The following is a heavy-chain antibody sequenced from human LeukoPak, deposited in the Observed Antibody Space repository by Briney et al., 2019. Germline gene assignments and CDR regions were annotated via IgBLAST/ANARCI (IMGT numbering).Heavy chain of an antibody. J-gene: IGHJ4*02. CDR1: GYTFTSYG. CDR3: ARVRLWGSYRPRYFDY. Sequence: ASVKVSCKASGYTFTSYGISWVRQAPGQGLEWMGWISAYNGNTNYAQKLQGRVTMTTDTSTSTAYMELRSLRSDDTAVYYCARVRLWGSYRPRYFDYWGQGTLVTVSS. V-gene: IGHV1-18*01. D-gene: IGHD3-16*02. CDR2: ISAYNGNT.